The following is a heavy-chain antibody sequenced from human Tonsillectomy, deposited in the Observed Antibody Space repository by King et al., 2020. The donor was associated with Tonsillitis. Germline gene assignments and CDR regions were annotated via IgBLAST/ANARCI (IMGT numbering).Heavy chain of an antibody. Sequence: VQLVESGADVKMPGASVTVSCKASGYSFTNFYMHWVRQAPGQGLEWMGVINPSGGGTSYAKKFQGRVTMTYDTSTSTIYMELRSLRSEDTAVYYCARVRQQLRYEGILDHWGQGTLVTVSS. CDR1: GYSFTNFY. CDR3: ARVRQQLRYEGILDH. D-gene: IGHD6-13*01. CDR2: INPSGGGT. V-gene: IGHV1-46*01. J-gene: IGHJ4*02.